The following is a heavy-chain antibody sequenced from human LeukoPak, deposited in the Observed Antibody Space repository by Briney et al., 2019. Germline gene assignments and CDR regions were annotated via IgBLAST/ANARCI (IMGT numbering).Heavy chain of an antibody. CDR1: GFTFNSYG. J-gene: IGHJ4*02. CDR2: IRSDGNNK. Sequence: GSLKLSCAASGFTFNSYGMHWVRQAPGRGLEWVAFIRSDGNNKYYAHYVKGRFTISRDNSKNTLYLQMNSLRSEDTAVYYCAKDGSGYSYSDYWGQGTLVTVSS. D-gene: IGHD5-18*01. CDR3: AKDGSGYSYSDY. V-gene: IGHV3-30*02.